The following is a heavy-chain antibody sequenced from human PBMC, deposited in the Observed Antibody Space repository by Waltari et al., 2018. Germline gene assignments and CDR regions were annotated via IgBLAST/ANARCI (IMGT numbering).Heavy chain of an antibody. CDR1: GGSISSYY. Sequence: QVQLQESGPGLVKPSETLSLTCTVSGGSISSYYWSWIRKPPGRGLEWIGYIYYSGSTNYNLSLSIVVTISVDTSNNQFSLKLSSVTAADTAVYYCARAYTGYYYDSSGYYFDYWGQGTLVTVSS. V-gene: IGHV4-59*01. CDR3: ARAYTGYYYDSSGYYFDY. J-gene: IGHJ4*02. CDR2: IYYSGST. D-gene: IGHD3-22*01.